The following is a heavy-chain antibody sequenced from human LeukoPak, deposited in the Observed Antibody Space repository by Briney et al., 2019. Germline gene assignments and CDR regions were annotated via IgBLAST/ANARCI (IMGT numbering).Heavy chain of an antibody. D-gene: IGHD5-18*01. J-gene: IGHJ4*02. CDR1: GDSIGSGDYY. CDR2: ISSSGST. Sequence: SETLSLTCTVSGDSIGSGDYYWSWIRQPAGKGLEWIGRISSSGSTNYNPSLKSRVTISVDTSKNQFSLKLSSVTAADTAVYHCARGQKYRSGYTVTELGSGYFDNWGQGTLVTVSS. V-gene: IGHV4-61*02. CDR3: ARGQKYRSGYTVTELGSGYFDN.